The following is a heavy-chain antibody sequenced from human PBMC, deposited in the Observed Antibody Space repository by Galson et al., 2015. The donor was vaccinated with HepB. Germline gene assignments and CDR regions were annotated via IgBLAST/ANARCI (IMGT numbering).Heavy chain of an antibody. D-gene: IGHD3-10*01. CDR2: TYYRSKWYN. CDR1: GDSVSSNSAA. V-gene: IGHV6-1*01. Sequence: CAISGDSVSSNSAAWNWIRQSPSRGLEWLGRTYYRSKWYNDYAVSVKSRITINPDTSKNQFSLQLNSVTPEDTAVYYCARVVSPPQGKGWFDPWGQGTLVTVSS. J-gene: IGHJ5*02. CDR3: ARVVSPPQGKGWFDP.